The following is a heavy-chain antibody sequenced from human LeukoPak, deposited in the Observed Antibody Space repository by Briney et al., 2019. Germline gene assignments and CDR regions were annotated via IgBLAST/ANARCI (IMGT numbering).Heavy chain of an antibody. D-gene: IGHD6-19*01. V-gene: IGHV3-11*01. CDR2: ISSSGSTI. J-gene: IGHJ4*02. CDR3: ASPGHRGSGWYRY. Sequence: KPGGSLRLSCAASGFTFSDYYMSWIRQAPGKGLEWVSYISSSGSTIYYADSVKGRFAISRDNAKNSLYLQMNSLRAEDTAVYYCASPGHRGSGWYRYWGQGTLVTVSS. CDR1: GFTFSDYY.